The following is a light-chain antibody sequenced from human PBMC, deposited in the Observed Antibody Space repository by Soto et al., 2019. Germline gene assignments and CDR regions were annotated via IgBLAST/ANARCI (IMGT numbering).Light chain of an antibody. J-gene: IGLJ3*02. CDR3: NSYTSSSTWV. CDR2: EVS. Sequence: QSALTQPASVSGSPGQSITISCTGTSSDVGGYKYVSWYQQHPGKAPKLMIYEVSDRPSGVSNRFSGSKSGNTASLTISGLQADDEAHYYCNSYTSSSTWVFGGGTQLTVL. V-gene: IGLV2-14*01. CDR1: SSDVGGYKY.